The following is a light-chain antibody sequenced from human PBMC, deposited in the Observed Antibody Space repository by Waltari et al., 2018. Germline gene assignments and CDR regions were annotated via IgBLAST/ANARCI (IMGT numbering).Light chain of an antibody. CDR2: AAS. V-gene: IGKV3-20*01. Sequence: EIVLTQSPGTLPLSQGERATLSCRASQSVNTYFALYQQKPGQAPRLLIYAASTRAAGIPDRFSGSGSGTDFSLTISRLEAEDFAVYYCQHHVRLPATFGQGTKVEIK. CDR3: QHHVRLPAT. J-gene: IGKJ1*01. CDR1: QSVNTY.